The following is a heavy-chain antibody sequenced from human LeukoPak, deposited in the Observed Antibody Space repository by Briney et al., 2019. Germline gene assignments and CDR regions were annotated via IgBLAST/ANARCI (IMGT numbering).Heavy chain of an antibody. CDR2: IYASGST. Sequence: SETLSLTCTVSGGSISSYYWSWIRQPAGKGLEWIGRIYASGSTNFNPSLKSRVTMSVDTSKNQFSLKLSSVTAADTAVYYCASSVVGARNFDYWGQGTLVTVSS. J-gene: IGHJ4*02. V-gene: IGHV4-4*07. CDR3: ASSVVGARNFDY. CDR1: GGSISSYY. D-gene: IGHD1-26*01.